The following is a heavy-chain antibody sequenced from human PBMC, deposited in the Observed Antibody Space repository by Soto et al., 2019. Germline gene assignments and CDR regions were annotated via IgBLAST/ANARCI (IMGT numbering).Heavy chain of an antibody. CDR2: ISSSGSTI. Sequence: GGALRGSCVASGCSCSDYNMSWILQAPGKGLEWVSYISSSGSTIYYADSVKGRFTISRDNAKNSLYLQMNSLRAEDTAVYYCAREGIYCSGGSCSREIDYWGQGSLVTVSS. J-gene: IGHJ4*02. CDR3: AREGIYCSGGSCSREIDY. D-gene: IGHD2-15*01. CDR1: GCSCSDYN. V-gene: IGHV3-11*01.